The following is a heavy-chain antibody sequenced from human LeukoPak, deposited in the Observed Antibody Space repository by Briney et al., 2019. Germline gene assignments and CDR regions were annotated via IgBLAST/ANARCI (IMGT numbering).Heavy chain of an antibody. CDR1: GFTFSNYD. D-gene: IGHD6-25*01. CDR2: ISGSGGTT. Sequence: PGGSLRLSCAASGFTFSNYDMSWVRQAPGKGLEWVSAISGSGGTTYYADSVRGRFSISRDNSDNTLFLQMNSLRAEDTAVYYCAKQSASGYTSGWDWYFDLWGRGTLVTVSS. CDR3: AKQSASGYTSGWDWYFDL. V-gene: IGHV3-23*01. J-gene: IGHJ2*01.